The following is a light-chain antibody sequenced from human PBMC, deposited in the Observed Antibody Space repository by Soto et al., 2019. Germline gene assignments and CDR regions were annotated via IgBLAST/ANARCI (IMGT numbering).Light chain of an antibody. CDR2: AAS. Sequence: DIQMTQSPTSLSASVGDRVTITCRASQGIRNFVAWYQQKPGKAPKLLIYAASTLQSGVPSRFSGIGSGTDFTLIINSLQPEDVATYSCQKYSSVPVFGPGTKVEIK. V-gene: IGKV1-27*01. CDR1: QGIRNF. J-gene: IGKJ3*01. CDR3: QKYSSVPV.